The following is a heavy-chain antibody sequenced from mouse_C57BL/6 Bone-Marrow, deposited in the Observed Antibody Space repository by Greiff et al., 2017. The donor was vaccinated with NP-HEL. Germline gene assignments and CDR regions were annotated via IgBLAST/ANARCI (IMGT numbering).Heavy chain of an antibody. V-gene: IGHV5-17*01. CDR2: ISSGSSTI. Sequence: EVKLMESGGGLVKPGGSLKLSCAASGFTFSDYGMHWVRQAPEKGLEWVAYISSGSSTIYYADPVKGRFTISRDNAKNTLFLQMTSLRSEDTAMYYCARQRLRSYWYFDVWGTGTTVTVSS. CDR1: GFTFSDYG. D-gene: IGHD2-4*01. CDR3: ARQRLRSYWYFDV. J-gene: IGHJ1*03.